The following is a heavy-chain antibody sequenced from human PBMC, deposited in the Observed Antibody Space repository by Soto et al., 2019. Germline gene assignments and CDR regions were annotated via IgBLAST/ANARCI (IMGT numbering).Heavy chain of an antibody. CDR2: VDTEGIYT. Sequence: DVQLVESGGVVVQPGGSLRLSCAASGFTFTNYWMHWVRQAPEKGLVWVARVDTEGIYTSYADSVKGRFTISRDNAKNTLYLQMNDLRVEDTAVYYCGSVFEYWGQGSLVTVSS. V-gene: IGHV3-74*01. CDR1: GFTFTNYW. J-gene: IGHJ4*02. CDR3: GSVFEY.